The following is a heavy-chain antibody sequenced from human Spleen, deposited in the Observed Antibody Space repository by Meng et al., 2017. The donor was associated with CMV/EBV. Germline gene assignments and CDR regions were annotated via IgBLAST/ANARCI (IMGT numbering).Heavy chain of an antibody. V-gene: IGHV4-30-4*08. CDR3: AREQEGIVVVPAAPGGDAFDI. D-gene: IGHD2-2*01. J-gene: IGHJ3*02. CDR1: GGSISSGDYY. CDR2: INHTGNT. Sequence: SETLSLTCTVSGGSISSGDYYWTWIRQPPGKGLEWIGHINHTGNTFSNPSLKSRLTISVDTSNNQFSLKLSSVTAADTAVYYCAREQEGIVVVPAAPGGDAFDIWGQGTMVTVSS.